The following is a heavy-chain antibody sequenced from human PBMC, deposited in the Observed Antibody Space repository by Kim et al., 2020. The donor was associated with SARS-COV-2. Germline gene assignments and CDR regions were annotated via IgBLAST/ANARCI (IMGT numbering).Heavy chain of an antibody. D-gene: IGHD3-10*01. J-gene: IGHJ4*02. CDR1: GFSFSNFG. Sequence: GGSLRLSCAASGFSFSNFGMHWVRQAPGKGLEWVAVIWYDGTNEYYADSVKGRFTVSRDNSNNTIYLQMNGLRADDTAVYYCARDAYGSGTYYKFFDYWGQGTLVTVSS. V-gene: IGHV3-33*01. CDR2: IWYDGTNE. CDR3: ARDAYGSGTYYKFFDY.